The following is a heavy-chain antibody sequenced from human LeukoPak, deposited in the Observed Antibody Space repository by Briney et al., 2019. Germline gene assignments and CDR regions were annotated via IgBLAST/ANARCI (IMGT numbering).Heavy chain of an antibody. CDR3: AKHCSGGSCYSSPFDY. V-gene: IGHV3-23*01. J-gene: IGHJ4*02. CDR1: GSTFSSFA. D-gene: IGHD2-15*01. Sequence: PGGSLRLSCAASGSTFSSFAMSWVRQAPGKGLEWVSTISGSGGSTYYADSVKGRFTISRDNSKNTLYLQMNSLRAEDTAIYYCAKHCSGGSCYSSPFDYWGQGTLDTVSS. CDR2: ISGSGGST.